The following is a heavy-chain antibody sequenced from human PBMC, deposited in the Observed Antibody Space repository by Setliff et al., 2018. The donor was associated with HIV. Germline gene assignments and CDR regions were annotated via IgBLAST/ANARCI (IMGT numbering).Heavy chain of an antibody. J-gene: IGHJ4*02. CDR1: GGSFSGYY. V-gene: IGHV4-34*01. CDR3: ATDPTSYCTGGNCHSGRFAS. D-gene: IGHD2-15*01. Sequence: SETLSLTCAVYGGSFSGYYWSWIRQPPGKGLEWIGEINHSGSTNYNPSLKSRVTISVDTSRNEFSLKLSSVTAADTAVYYCATDPTSYCTGGNCHSGRFASWGQGTLVTVSS. CDR2: INHSGST.